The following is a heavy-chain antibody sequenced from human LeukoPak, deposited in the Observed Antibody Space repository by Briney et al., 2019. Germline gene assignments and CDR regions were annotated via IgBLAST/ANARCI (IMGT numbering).Heavy chain of an antibody. Sequence: ASVKVSCKASGYTFTGYYMHWVRQAPGQGLEWMGWINPNSGGTNYAQRFQGRVTMTRDTSISTAYMELSRLRSDDTAVYYCARVFSNWNPDYWGQRTLVTVSS. CDR2: INPNSGGT. CDR3: ARVFSNWNPDY. V-gene: IGHV1-2*02. J-gene: IGHJ4*02. CDR1: GYTFTGYY. D-gene: IGHD1-20*01.